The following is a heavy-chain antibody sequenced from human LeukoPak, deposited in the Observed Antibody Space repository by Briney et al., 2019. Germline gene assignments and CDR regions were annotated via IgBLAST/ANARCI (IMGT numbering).Heavy chain of an antibody. CDR1: GFTFSSYG. CDR3: AKDYGGSGSIGYYFDY. Sequence: PGRSLRLSCAASGFTFSSYGMHWVRQAPGKGLEWVAVISYDGSNKYYADSVKGRFTISRDNSKNTLYLQMNSLRAEDTAVYYCAKDYGGSGSIGYYFDYWGQGTLVTVSS. CDR2: ISYDGSNK. J-gene: IGHJ4*02. D-gene: IGHD1-26*01. V-gene: IGHV3-30*18.